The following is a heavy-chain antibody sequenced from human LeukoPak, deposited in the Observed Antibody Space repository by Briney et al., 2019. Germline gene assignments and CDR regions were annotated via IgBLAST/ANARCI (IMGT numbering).Heavy chain of an antibody. CDR2: IKSKADGETT. Sequence: GGSLRLSCAASRFTFINAWMSWVRQAPGKGLEWVGRIKSKADGETTDYAAPVKGRFTISRDDSNNMVYLQMSSLKVEDTAAYYCAIDEPNYAPYDFDYWGQGTLVTVSS. CDR1: RFTFINAW. V-gene: IGHV3-15*01. J-gene: IGHJ4*02. CDR3: AIDEPNYAPYDFDY. D-gene: IGHD4/OR15-4a*01.